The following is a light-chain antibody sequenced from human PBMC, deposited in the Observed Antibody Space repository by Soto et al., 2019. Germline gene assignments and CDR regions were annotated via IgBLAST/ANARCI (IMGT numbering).Light chain of an antibody. V-gene: IGKV1-16*01. CDR3: QQYNSYPLT. J-gene: IGKJ5*01. CDR1: QDVNSY. Sequence: GDRVTITCRTSQDVNSYLAWYQQKPGKAPKSLIYAASSMHSGVPSRLSGSGSGTDFTLTISSLQPEDFATYYCQQYNSYPLTFGQGTRLEIK. CDR2: AAS.